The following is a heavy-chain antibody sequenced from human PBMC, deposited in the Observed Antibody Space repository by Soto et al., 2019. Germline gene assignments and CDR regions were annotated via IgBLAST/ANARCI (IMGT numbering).Heavy chain of an antibody. CDR1: GFTFSSYV. D-gene: IGHD1-20*01. J-gene: IGHJ4*02. CDR3: AKPPDYNWNDY. Sequence: TGGSLRLSCAASGFTFSSYVMSWVRQAPGKGLEWISAVSGSGGSTYYADSVKGRFTISRDNSKDTLYLQMNNLRAEDTAVYYCAKPPDYNWNDYWGQGTLVTVSS. V-gene: IGHV3-23*01. CDR2: VSGSGGST.